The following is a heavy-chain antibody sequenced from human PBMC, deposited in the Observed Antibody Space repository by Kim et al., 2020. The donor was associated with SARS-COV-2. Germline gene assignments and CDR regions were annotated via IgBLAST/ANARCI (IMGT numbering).Heavy chain of an antibody. J-gene: IGHJ6*01. D-gene: IGHD3-9*01. V-gene: IGHV3-30*18. CDR2: ISYDGSNK. CDR1: GFTFSSYG. Sequence: GGSLRLSCAASGFTFSSYGMHWVRQAPGKGLEWVAVISYDGSNKYYADSVKGRFTISRDNSKNTLYLQMNSLRAEDTAVYYCAKEMRYFDWPTANTPHY. CDR3: AKEMRYFDWPTANTPHY.